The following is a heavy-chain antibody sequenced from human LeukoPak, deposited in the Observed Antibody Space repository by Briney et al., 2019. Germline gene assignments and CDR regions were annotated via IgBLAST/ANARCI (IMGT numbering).Heavy chain of an antibody. Sequence: ASVKVSCKASGYTFSNYGIAWVRQAPGQGLEWMGWISVHNGNTNYAQMLQGRVIMTTDTSTSTAYMELRSLRYDDTAVYYCARASRFCSGSTCHDYWGQGTLVTVSS. CDR2: ISVHNGNT. CDR1: GYTFSNYG. D-gene: IGHD2-2*01. J-gene: IGHJ4*02. CDR3: ARASRFCSGSTCHDY. V-gene: IGHV1-18*01.